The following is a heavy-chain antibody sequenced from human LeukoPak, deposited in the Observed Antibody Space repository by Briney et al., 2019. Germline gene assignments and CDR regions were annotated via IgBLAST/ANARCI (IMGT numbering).Heavy chain of an antibody. Sequence: LGASVKVSCKASGYTFTTYGISWVRQAPGQGLEWMGWISAYNGHTNYAQNLQGRVTMTTDTSTSTAYMELRSLRSDDTAVYCARAGLWELPRYAFDIWGQGTMVTVSS. V-gene: IGHV1-18*01. J-gene: IGHJ3*02. CDR3: ARAGLWELPRYAFDI. D-gene: IGHD1-26*01. CDR1: GYTFTTYG. CDR2: ISAYNGHT.